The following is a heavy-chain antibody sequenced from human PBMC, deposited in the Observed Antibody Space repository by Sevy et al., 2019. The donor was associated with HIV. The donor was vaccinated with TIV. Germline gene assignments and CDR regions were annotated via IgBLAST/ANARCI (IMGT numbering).Heavy chain of an antibody. CDR3: ARVYRSYYFDY. J-gene: IGHJ4*02. V-gene: IGHV3-7*03. CDR2: IKQDGSEK. CDR1: GFTFSSYW. Sequence: GGSLRLSCAAPGFTFSSYWMSWVRQAPGKGLEWVANIKQDGSEKYYVDSVKGRFTISRDNAKNSLYLQMNSLRAEDTAVYYCARVYRSYYFDYWGQGTLVTVSS. D-gene: IGHD3-16*02.